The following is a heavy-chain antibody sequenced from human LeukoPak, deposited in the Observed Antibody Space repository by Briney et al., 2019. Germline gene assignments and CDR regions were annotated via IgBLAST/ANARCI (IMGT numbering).Heavy chain of an antibody. J-gene: IGHJ4*02. CDR3: ARDRDQYYDYVWGSYRQFDY. Sequence: PGGSLRLSCAASGFTFSSYSMNWVRQAPGKGLEWVSSISSSSSYIYYADSVKGRFTISRDNAKNSLYLQMNSLRAEDTAVYYCARDRDQYYDYVWGSYRQFDYWGQGTLVTVSS. V-gene: IGHV3-21*01. CDR1: GFTFSSYS. CDR2: ISSSSSYI. D-gene: IGHD3-16*02.